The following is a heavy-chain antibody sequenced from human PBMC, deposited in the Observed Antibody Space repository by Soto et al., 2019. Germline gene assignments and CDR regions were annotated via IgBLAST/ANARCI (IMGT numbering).Heavy chain of an antibody. D-gene: IGHD4-17*01. CDR2: INHSGST. CDR3: ERASTVSNTNALDY. J-gene: IGHJ4*02. Sequence: SETLSLTCAVYGGSFSGYYWGWIRQPPGKGLEWIGEINHSGSTNYNPSLKSRVTISVDTSKNQFSLKLSSVTAADTAVYYCERASTVSNTNALDYWGQGTLVTVSS. V-gene: IGHV4-34*01. CDR1: GGSFSGYY.